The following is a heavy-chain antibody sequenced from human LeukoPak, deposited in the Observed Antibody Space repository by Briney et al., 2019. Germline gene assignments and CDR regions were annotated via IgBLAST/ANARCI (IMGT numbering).Heavy chain of an antibody. V-gene: IGHV3-30-3*01. CDR1: GFTFSSYA. CDR3: ARGPYGSSGYYVY. J-gene: IGHJ4*02. CDR2: ISYDGSNK. Sequence: GGSLRLSCAASGFTFSSYAMHWVRQAPGKGLEWVAVISYDGSNKYYADSVKGRFTISRDNSKNTLYLQMNSLRAEDTAVYYCARGPYGSSGYYVYWGQGTLVTVSS. D-gene: IGHD3-22*01.